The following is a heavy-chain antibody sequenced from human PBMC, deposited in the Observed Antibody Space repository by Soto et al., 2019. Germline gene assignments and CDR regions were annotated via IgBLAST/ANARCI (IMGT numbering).Heavy chain of an antibody. J-gene: IGHJ4*02. D-gene: IGHD6-13*01. CDR3: ARSTAAAGY. V-gene: IGHV5-10-1*03. CDR1: GYSFTTYW. Sequence: EVQLVQSGAEVKKPGESLRISCKGSGYSFTTYWISWVRQMPGKGLEWMGRIDPGDSYVKYSPSFEGHVTISADKSTSTAYLQWSSLKASDTAMYYCARSTAAAGYWGQGTLVTVSP. CDR2: IDPGDSYV.